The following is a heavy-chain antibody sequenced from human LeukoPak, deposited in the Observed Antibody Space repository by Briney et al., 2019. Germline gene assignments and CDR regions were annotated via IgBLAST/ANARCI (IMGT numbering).Heavy chain of an antibody. CDR3: AASEYSSSSGLWY. V-gene: IGHV4-59*08. D-gene: IGHD6-6*01. J-gene: IGHJ4*02. Sequence: SETLSLTCTVSGGSISSYYWSWIRQPPGKALEWIGYIYYSGSTNYNPSLKSRVTISVDTSKNQFSLKLSSVTAADTAVYYCAASEYSSSSGLWYWGQGTLVTVSS. CDR1: GGSISSYY. CDR2: IYYSGST.